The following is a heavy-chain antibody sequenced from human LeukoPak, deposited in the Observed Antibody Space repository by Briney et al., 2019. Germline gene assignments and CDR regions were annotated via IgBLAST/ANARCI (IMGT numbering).Heavy chain of an antibody. CDR2: IIPILGTA. D-gene: IGHD5-18*01. CDR1: GGTFSSYA. Sequence: SVKVSCKASGGTFSSYAISWVRQAPGQGLEWMGGIIPILGTANYAQKFQGRVTITADESTSTAYMELSSLRSEDTAVYYCAVGYGFFYYFDYWGQGTLVTVSS. CDR3: AVGYGFFYYFDY. J-gene: IGHJ4*02. V-gene: IGHV1-69*13.